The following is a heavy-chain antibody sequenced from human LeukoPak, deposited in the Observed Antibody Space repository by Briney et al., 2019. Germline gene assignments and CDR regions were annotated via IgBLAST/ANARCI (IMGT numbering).Heavy chain of an antibody. CDR3: ARAKRVDCSSTSCRYFDY. D-gene: IGHD2-2*01. V-gene: IGHV1-46*01. CDR2: INPSGGST. CDR1: GYTFTSYY. Sequence: ASVKVSCKASGYTFTSYYMHWVRQAPGQGLEWMGIINPSGGSTSYAQKFQGRVTITRDTSTSTVYMELSSLRSEDTAVYYCARAKRVDCSSTSCRYFDYWGQGTLVTVSS. J-gene: IGHJ4*02.